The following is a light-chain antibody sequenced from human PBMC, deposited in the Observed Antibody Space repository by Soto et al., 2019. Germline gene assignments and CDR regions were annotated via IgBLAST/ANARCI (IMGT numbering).Light chain of an antibody. J-gene: IGKJ5*01. CDR3: QQRSHWPFLT. CDR1: QSVSNY. V-gene: IGKV3-11*01. Sequence: EIVLTQSPATLSLSPGERATLSCRASQSVSNYLGWYQQKPGQAPRLLIYDASNRATGIPARFSGSGSGTDFTLTISSLEPEDFAVYYCQQRSHWPFLTFGQGTRLEIK. CDR2: DAS.